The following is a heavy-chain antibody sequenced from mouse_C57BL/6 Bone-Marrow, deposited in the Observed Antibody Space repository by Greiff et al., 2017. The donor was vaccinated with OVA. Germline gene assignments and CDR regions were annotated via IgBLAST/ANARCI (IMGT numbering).Heavy chain of an antibody. Sequence: EVHLVESGGGLVKPGGSLKLSCAASGFTFSDYGMHWVRQAPEKGLEWVAYISSGSSTIYYADTVKGRFTISRDNAKNTLFLQMTSLRSEDTAMYYCAREGLAWFAYWGQGTLVTVSA. CDR1: GFTFSDYG. J-gene: IGHJ3*01. CDR3: AREGLAWFAY. V-gene: IGHV5-17*01. CDR2: ISSGSSTI. D-gene: IGHD3-3*01.